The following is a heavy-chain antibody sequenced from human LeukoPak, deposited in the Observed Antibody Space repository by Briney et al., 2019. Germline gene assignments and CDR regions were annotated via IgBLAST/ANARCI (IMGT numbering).Heavy chain of an antibody. Sequence: LSGGSLRLSCAASGFTFSSYWMHWVRQTPGKCLMWVARIKSDGSTIYADSVQGRFTISRGNAKNTVYLQMNSLRVDDTAIYYCTRAITYFYGSVTYDWFDSWGQGTRVTVSS. CDR3: TRAITYFYGSVTYDWFDS. V-gene: IGHV3-74*01. J-gene: IGHJ5*01. D-gene: IGHD3-10*01. CDR1: GFTFSSYW. CDR2: IKSDGST.